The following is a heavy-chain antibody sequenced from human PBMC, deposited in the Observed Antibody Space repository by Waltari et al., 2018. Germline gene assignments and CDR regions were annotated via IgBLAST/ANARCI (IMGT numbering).Heavy chain of an antibody. Sequence: QVQLQESGPGLARPSETLSLTCDVSSYSIRSGYFWGWVRQPPGKGLQWIGSISHSATTYYNPSLKSRVTMSVDTSKNQFALKVTSVTAADTDIYYCVRDLGGSGNSWFDAWGQGTLVIVSS. CDR2: ISHSATT. D-gene: IGHD3-10*01. V-gene: IGHV4-38-2*02. J-gene: IGHJ5*02. CDR3: VRDLGGSGNSWFDA. CDR1: SYSIRSGYF.